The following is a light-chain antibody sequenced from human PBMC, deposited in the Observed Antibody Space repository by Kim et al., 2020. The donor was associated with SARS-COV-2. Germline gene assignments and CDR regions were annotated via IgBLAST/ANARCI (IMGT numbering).Light chain of an antibody. CDR1: QSVTSN. Sequence: PGERASPSWRASQSVTSNLAWYQQRPGQAPGLLIYGASTRATGVPARFSGSGSGTEFTLTISSLQSEDFALYYCQQYNDWPPLTFGGGTKVDIK. J-gene: IGKJ4*01. CDR2: GAS. V-gene: IGKV3-15*01. CDR3: QQYNDWPPLT.